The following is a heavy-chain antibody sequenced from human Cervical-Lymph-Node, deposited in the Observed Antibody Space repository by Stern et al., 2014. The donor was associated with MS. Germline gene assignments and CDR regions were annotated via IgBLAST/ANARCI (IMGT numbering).Heavy chain of an antibody. V-gene: IGHV1-2*02. Sequence: DQLVESGAEVKKSGASVKVSCKASGYTFTGHYMHWVRQAPGQGLEWMGWINPNTGDTNYVQKFQGRVTMTRDTSIGTAYMEMSSLSSDDTAVYYCARDLGGSYAADAFDIWGQGTMIIVFS. CDR3: ARDLGGSYAADAFDI. CDR2: INPNTGDT. J-gene: IGHJ3*02. D-gene: IGHD1-26*01. CDR1: GYTFTGHY.